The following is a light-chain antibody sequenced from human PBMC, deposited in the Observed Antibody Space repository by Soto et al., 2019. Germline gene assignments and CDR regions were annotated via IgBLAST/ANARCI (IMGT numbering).Light chain of an antibody. V-gene: IGLV2-14*01. CDR1: SSDVGGYNY. CDR3: SSYTSSSTLMV. J-gene: IGLJ1*01. CDR2: DVS. Sequence: QSVLTQPASVSGSPGQSITISCTGTSSDVGGYNYVSWYQQHPGKAPKLMIYDVSNRPSGVSNRFSGSKSGNTASLTIPGLQAEDEADYYCSSYTSSSTLMVFGTGTKVTVL.